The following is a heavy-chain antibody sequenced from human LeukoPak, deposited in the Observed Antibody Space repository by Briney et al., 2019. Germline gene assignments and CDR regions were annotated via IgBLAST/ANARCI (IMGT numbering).Heavy chain of an antibody. J-gene: IGHJ4*02. Sequence: GGSLRLSCAASGFTFTIYAMTWVRQAPGKGLEWVSAISGSGGSTYYADSVKGRFTISRDNSKNTLYLQMNSLRAEDTAVYYCAKNPARSPGDYFDYWGQGTLVTVSS. CDR1: GFTFTIYA. V-gene: IGHV3-23*01. CDR2: ISGSGGST. CDR3: AKNPARSPGDYFDY.